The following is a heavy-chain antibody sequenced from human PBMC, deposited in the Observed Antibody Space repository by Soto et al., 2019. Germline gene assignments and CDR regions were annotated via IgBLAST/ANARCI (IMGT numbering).Heavy chain of an antibody. CDR2: ISSSSSYT. CDR3: ASGHYYDSSGYFY. Sequence: PGGSLRLSCAASGFTFSDYYMSWIRQAPGKGLEWVSYISSSSSYTNYADSVKGRFTISRDNAKNSLYLQMNSLRAEDTAVYYCASGHYYDSSGYFYWGQGTLVTVSS. V-gene: IGHV3-11*06. D-gene: IGHD3-22*01. CDR1: GFTFSDYY. J-gene: IGHJ4*02.